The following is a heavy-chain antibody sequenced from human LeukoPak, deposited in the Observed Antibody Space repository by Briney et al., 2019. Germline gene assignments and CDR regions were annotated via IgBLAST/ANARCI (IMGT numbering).Heavy chain of an antibody. V-gene: IGHV4-34*01. D-gene: IGHD2-8*01. Sequence: SETLSLTCAVYGGSFSGYYWSWIRQPPGKGLEWIGEINHSGSTNYNPSLKSRVTISVDTSKNQFSLKLSSVTAADTAVYYCARGIIVLMVYAIRAGFDPWGQGTLVTVSS. J-gene: IGHJ5*02. CDR2: INHSGST. CDR3: ARGIIVLMVYAIRAGFDP. CDR1: GGSFSGYY.